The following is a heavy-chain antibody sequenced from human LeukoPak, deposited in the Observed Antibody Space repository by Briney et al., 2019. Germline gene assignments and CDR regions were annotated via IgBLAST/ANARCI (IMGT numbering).Heavy chain of an antibody. V-gene: IGHV4-4*02. CDR1: GGSISSSNW. J-gene: IGHJ5*02. CDR3: AREWGSASCPAS. CDR2: IYHSGST. Sequence: SGTLSLTCAVSGGSISSSNWWSWVRQPPGKGLDWIGEIYHSGSTNYNPSLKSRVTISVDKSKNQFSLKPSSVTAADTAVYYCAREWGSASCPASWGQGTLVTVSS. D-gene: IGHD2-2*01.